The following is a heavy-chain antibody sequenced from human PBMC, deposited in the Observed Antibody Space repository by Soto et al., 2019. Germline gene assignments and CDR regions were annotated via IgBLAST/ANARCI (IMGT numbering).Heavy chain of an antibody. CDR1: GCTFSSYT. J-gene: IGHJ3*02. Sequence: QVQLVQSGAEVKKPGSSVKVSCKASGCTFSSYTISWVRQAPGQGLEWVGRIIPILGIANYAEKVQGRVTINEDKYTSTAYMELSSLRSEDTAVYCCARRVTIVRGGDDAFDIWGQGKLVNGS. D-gene: IGHD3-10*01. V-gene: IGHV1-69*02. CDR2: IIPILGIA. CDR3: ARRVTIVRGGDDAFDI.